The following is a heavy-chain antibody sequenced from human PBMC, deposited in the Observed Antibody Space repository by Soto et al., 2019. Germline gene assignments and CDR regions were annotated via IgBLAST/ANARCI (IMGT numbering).Heavy chain of an antibody. V-gene: IGHV1-69*12. CDR3: ARARGVAYRPYNWFDP. J-gene: IGHJ5*02. D-gene: IGHD3-10*01. CDR2: IIPIFGTA. CDR1: GGTFSSYD. Sequence: QVQLVQSGAEVKKPGSSGKVSWKASGGTFSSYDISWVRQAPGQGLEWMGGIIPIFGTANYAQKFQGRVTITADESTSTAYMELSSLRSEDTAGYYCARARGVAYRPYNWFDPWGQGTLVTVSS.